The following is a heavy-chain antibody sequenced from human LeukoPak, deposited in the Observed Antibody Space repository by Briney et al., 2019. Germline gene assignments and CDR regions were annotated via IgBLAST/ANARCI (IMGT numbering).Heavy chain of an antibody. V-gene: IGHV4-59*08. CDR3: ARLKYGDYGLYYFDY. Sequence: SETLSLTCTVSGGSISSYYWSWIRQPPGKGLESIGYIYYSNTNYNPSLKSRPTISVDTSKNQLSLKLCSVTAADTAVYYCARLKYGDYGLYYFDYWGQGTLVTVSS. CDR1: GGSISSYY. J-gene: IGHJ4*02. CDR2: IYYSNT. D-gene: IGHD4-17*01.